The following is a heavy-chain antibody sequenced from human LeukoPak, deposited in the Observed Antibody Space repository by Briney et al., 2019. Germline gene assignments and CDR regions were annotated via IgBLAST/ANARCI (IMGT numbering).Heavy chain of an antibody. CDR1: GFTFSSYE. D-gene: IGHD2-21*01. CDR3: ARDLAVIQAFDY. V-gene: IGHV4-39*07. J-gene: IGHJ4*02. Sequence: GSLRLSCAASGFTFSSYEMNWVRQPPGKGLEWIGSIYYSGSTYYNPSLKSRVTISVDTSKNQFSLKLSSVTAADTAVYYCARDLAVIQAFDYWGQGTLVTVSS. CDR2: IYYSGST.